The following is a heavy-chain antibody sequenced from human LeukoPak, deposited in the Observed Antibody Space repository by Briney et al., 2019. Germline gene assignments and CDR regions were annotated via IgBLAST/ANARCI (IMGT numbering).Heavy chain of an antibody. CDR2: IYPGDSAT. J-gene: IGHJ4*02. Sequence: GESLKISCKGSGYSFTSYGIGWVRQMPGKGLEWMGIIYPGDSATRYSPSLQGQVTISADKSISTAYLQWSSLKSSDTAMYYCATMRSGYPFDYWGQGTLVTVSS. V-gene: IGHV5-51*01. CDR1: GYSFTSYG. D-gene: IGHD3-22*01. CDR3: ATMRSGYPFDY.